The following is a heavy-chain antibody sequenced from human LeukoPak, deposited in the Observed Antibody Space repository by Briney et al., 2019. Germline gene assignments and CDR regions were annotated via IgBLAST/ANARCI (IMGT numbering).Heavy chain of an antibody. CDR2: ISSSSSAT. J-gene: IGHJ4*02. Sequence: GGSLRLSCAASGFTFSTYSINWVRQAPGKGLEWVSYISSSSSATYYVDSAKGRFTISRDNAQNSLYLQMNGLRAEDTAVYYCAKSLTVTTRIHSIDPRGQGTLVTVSS. V-gene: IGHV3-48*04. D-gene: IGHD4-17*01. CDR1: GFTFSTYS. CDR3: AKSLTVTTRIHSIDP.